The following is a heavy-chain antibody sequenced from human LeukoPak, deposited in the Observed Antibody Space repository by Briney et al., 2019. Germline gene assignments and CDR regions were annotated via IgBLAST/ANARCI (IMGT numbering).Heavy chain of an antibody. CDR1: GYTFTSYG. V-gene: IGHV1-18*01. J-gene: IGHJ6*03. CDR2: ISAYNGNT. Sequence: ASVKVSCKASGYTFTSYGVSWVRQAPGQGLEWMGWISAYNGNTHYAQKLQGRVTMTRDMSTSTVYMELSSLRSEDTAVHYCARSAGSYYYYYMDVWGKGTTVTVSS. D-gene: IGHD6-19*01. CDR3: ARSAGSYYYYYMDV.